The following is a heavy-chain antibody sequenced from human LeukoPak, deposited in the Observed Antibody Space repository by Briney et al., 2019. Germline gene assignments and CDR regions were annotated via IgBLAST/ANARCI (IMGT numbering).Heavy chain of an antibody. J-gene: IGHJ4*02. CDR2: ISANGATT. CDR3: AKDQGFSYYYLDY. Sequence: GGSLRLSCVASGFTYKSHAMSWVRQAPGKGLEWVSGISANGATTHYTDSVRGRFTISRDNSKNTVYLQMSSLSAEDTAIYYCAKDQGFSYYYLDYWGQGILVTVSS. CDR1: GFTYKSHA. V-gene: IGHV3-23*01. D-gene: IGHD5-18*01.